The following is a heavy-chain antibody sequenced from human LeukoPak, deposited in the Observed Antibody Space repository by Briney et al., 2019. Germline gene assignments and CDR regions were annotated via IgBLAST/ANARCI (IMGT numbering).Heavy chain of an antibody. V-gene: IGHV3-74*01. CDR1: GFTFSSYW. D-gene: IGHD3-16*01. CDR3: ARALTWGLYYFDY. Sequence: GGSLRLSCAASGFTFSSYWMHWVRQAPGKGLVWVSRINSDGSGTTYADSVKDRFTISRDNARNTLYLQMNSLRAEDTAVYYCARALTWGLYYFDYWGRGTLVTVSS. CDR2: INSDGSGT. J-gene: IGHJ4*02.